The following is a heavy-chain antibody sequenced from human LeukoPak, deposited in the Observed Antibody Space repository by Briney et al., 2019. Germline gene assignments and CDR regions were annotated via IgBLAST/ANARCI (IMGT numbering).Heavy chain of an antibody. CDR1: GGSISSSSYY. V-gene: IGHV4-39*01. J-gene: IGHJ4*02. CDR3: ARHRSFSYFYFDY. Sequence: SEPLSLTCTVSGGSISSSSYYWGWIRQPPGKGLEWIGSIYYSGSTYYNPSLKSRVTISVDTSKNQFSLKLSSVTAADTAVYYCARHRSFSYFYFDYWGQGTLVTVSS. D-gene: IGHD2/OR15-2a*01. CDR2: IYYSGST.